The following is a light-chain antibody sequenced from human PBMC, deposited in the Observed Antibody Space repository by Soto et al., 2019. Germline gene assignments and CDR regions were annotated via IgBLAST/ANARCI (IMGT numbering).Light chain of an antibody. CDR3: QQGHNWPLT. Sequence: DIQMTQSPSSVSASVGDRVTITCRATQGLSDSLAWYQQKPGKAPMLLISVTSRLQSGVPSRFSGSASGTDFTLTIDRLQPEDLATYYCQQGHNWPLTFGQGTRLEIK. V-gene: IGKV1-12*01. CDR2: VTS. CDR1: QGLSDS. J-gene: IGKJ5*01.